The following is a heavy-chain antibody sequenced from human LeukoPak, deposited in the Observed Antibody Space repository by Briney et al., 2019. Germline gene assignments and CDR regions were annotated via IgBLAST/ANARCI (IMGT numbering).Heavy chain of an antibody. Sequence: GGALRLSCAASGFTFSSYDMTWVRQAPGRGLEWVSVISGSGGSTYYADSVKGRFTISRDNSKNTLYLQMKSLRAEDTAVYYCAKEIYGDSTGGRFQHWGQGTLVTVSS. J-gene: IGHJ1*01. CDR2: ISGSGGST. V-gene: IGHV3-23*01. D-gene: IGHD4-17*01. CDR3: AKEIYGDSTGGRFQH. CDR1: GFTFSSYD.